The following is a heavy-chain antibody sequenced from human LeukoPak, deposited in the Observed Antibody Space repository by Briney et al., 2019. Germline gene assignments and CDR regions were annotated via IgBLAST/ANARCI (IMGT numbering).Heavy chain of an antibody. Sequence: GGSLRLSCAASGFTFSTYAMHWVRQAPGKGLEWVAVISYDGSNKYYADSVKGRFTISRDNSKNTLYLQMNSLRAEDTAVYYCASSHSSGWYYFDYWGQGTLVTVSS. D-gene: IGHD6-19*01. V-gene: IGHV3-30-3*01. CDR3: ASSHSSGWYYFDY. CDR1: GFTFSTYA. CDR2: ISYDGSNK. J-gene: IGHJ4*02.